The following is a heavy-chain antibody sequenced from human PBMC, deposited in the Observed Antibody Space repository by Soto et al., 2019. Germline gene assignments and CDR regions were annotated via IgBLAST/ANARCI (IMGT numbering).Heavy chain of an antibody. Sequence: GESLKISCKGSGYSFTSYWIGWVRQMPGKGLEWMGIIYPGDSDTRYSPSFQGQVTISADKSISTAYLQWSSLKASDTAMYYCARQAFCSSTRCYMDVWGQGTTVTVSS. CDR2: IYPGDSDT. CDR1: GYSFTSYW. J-gene: IGHJ6*02. D-gene: IGHD2-2*01. V-gene: IGHV5-51*01. CDR3: ARQAFCSSTRCYMDV.